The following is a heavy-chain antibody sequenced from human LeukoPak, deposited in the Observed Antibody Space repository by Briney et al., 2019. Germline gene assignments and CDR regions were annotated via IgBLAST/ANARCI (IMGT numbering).Heavy chain of an antibody. J-gene: IGHJ4*02. CDR1: GFTFSSYA. D-gene: IGHD6-13*01. Sequence: GGSLRLSCAASGFTFSSYAMSWVRQAPGKGLEWVSGISGSDGSTNYADSVKGRFTISKDNSKNTLYLQMNSLRAEDTAFYYCAKDSGYTSSWYFGDYWGQGTLVTVSS. CDR2: ISGSDGST. CDR3: AKDSGYTSSWYFGDY. V-gene: IGHV3-23*01.